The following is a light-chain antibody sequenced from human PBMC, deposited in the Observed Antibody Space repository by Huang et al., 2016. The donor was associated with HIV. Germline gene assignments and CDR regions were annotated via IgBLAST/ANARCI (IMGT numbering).Light chain of an antibody. Sequence: ESALTQSPGTLSMSPGERVTLSCRASQSVSSSYLAWYQQKVGQAPRLVIYGASSRATGIPDRFSGSGSGTDVTLTISRLEPEDFAVYYCQRYGASPMYTFGQGTKLEI. CDR3: QRYGASPMYT. J-gene: IGKJ2*01. V-gene: IGKV3-20*01. CDR1: QSVSSSY. CDR2: GAS.